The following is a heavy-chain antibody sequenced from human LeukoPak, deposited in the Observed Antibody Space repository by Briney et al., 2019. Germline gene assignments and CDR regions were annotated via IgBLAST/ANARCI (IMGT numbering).Heavy chain of an antibody. CDR1: GYTFTSYY. Sequence: ASVKVSCKASGYTFTSYYMHWVRQAPGQGLEWMGIINPSGGSTSHAQKFQGRVTMTRDTSTSTVYMELSSLGSEDTAVYYCTREGDYGHAFDIWGQGTMVTVSS. CDR3: TREGDYGHAFDI. V-gene: IGHV1-46*01. D-gene: IGHD4-17*01. J-gene: IGHJ3*02. CDR2: INPSGGST.